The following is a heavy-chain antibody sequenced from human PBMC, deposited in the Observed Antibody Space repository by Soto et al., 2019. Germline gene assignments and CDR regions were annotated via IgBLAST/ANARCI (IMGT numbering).Heavy chain of an antibody. CDR2: IRSKANNYAT. J-gene: IGHJ4*02. Sequence: EVQLLESGGSLVQPGGSLKLSCAASGFTFSGSVMHWVRQASGKGLDWVGRIRSKANNYATAYAVSVKGRFTISRVDSRNTAYLQMNSLKTEDTAVYYCARGVYDFWSGHPKGLDYWGQGTVVTVSS. CDR3: ARGVYDFWSGHPKGLDY. CDR1: GFTFSGSV. D-gene: IGHD3-3*01. V-gene: IGHV3-73*01.